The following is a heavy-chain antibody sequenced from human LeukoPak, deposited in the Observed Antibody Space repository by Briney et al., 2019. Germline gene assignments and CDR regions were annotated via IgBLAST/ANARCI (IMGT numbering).Heavy chain of an antibody. D-gene: IGHD6-19*01. Sequence: PARYLRFSGAASGFTFSLYAMHWVRQAPGKGLEWVALISYDGSNKYYADSVKGRFTISRDNSKNTLYLQMNSLRAEDTAVYYCARLKAVAGTAYYFDYWGQGTLVTVSS. CDR3: ARLKAVAGTAYYFDY. CDR1: GFTFSLYA. J-gene: IGHJ4*02. CDR2: ISYDGSNK. V-gene: IGHV3-30*04.